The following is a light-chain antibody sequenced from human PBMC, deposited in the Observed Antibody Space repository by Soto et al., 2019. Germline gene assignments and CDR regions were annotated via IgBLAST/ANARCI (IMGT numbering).Light chain of an antibody. J-gene: IGLJ2*01. CDR3: SSYTSSSTVI. CDR1: SSDVGGYNY. V-gene: IGLV2-14*01. Sequence: QSALTQPASVSGSPGQSITISCTGTSSDVGGYNYVSWYQQHPGKAPKIMIYDVYFRPSGVSNRFSGSKSGNTASLTISGLQAEDEADYYCSSYTSSSTVIFGGGTKLTVL. CDR2: DVY.